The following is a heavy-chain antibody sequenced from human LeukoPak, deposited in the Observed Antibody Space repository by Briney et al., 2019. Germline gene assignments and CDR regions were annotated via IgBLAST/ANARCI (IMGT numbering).Heavy chain of an antibody. CDR3: ARDLSQYCSCGSCYSVWFDP. Sequence: ASVKVSCKASGGTFSSYAISWVRQAPGQGLEWMGRIIPILGIANYAQKFQGRVTITADKSTSTAYMELSSLRSEDTAVYYCARDLSQYCSCGSCYSVWFDPWGQGTLVTVSS. V-gene: IGHV1-69*04. J-gene: IGHJ5*02. CDR2: IIPILGIA. CDR1: GGTFSSYA. D-gene: IGHD2-15*01.